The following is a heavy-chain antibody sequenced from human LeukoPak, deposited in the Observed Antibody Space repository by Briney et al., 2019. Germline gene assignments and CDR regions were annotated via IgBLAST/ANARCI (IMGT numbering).Heavy chain of an antibody. Sequence: GGSLRLSCVGSGFTFSSFWMTWVRQAPGKGLEWVANMKQDGSEDYYVDSVKGRFTISRDNAKNSLYLQMNSLRAEDTAVYYCARDAHGDYSSDYWGQGTLVTVSS. V-gene: IGHV3-7*03. CDR3: ARDAHGDYSSDY. J-gene: IGHJ4*02. D-gene: IGHD4-17*01. CDR2: MKQDGSED. CDR1: GFTFSSFW.